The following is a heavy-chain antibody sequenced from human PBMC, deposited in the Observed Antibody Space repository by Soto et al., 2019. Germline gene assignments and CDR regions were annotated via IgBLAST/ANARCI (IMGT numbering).Heavy chain of an antibody. CDR2: ISSSSSYT. CDR3: ARXVDSSGYLTYYYYGMDV. Sequence: GGSLRLSCAASGFTFSYYYMSWIRQAPGKGLEWVSYISSSSSYTNYADSVKGRFTISRDNAKNSLYLQMNSLRAEDAAVYYCARXVDSSGYLTYYYYGMDVWGQGTTVTVSS. J-gene: IGHJ6*02. CDR1: GFTFSYYY. D-gene: IGHD3-22*01. V-gene: IGHV3-11*06.